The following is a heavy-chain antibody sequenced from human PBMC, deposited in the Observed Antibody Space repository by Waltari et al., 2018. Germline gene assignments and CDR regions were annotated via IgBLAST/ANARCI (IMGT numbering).Heavy chain of an antibody. Sequence: QVQLVQSGAEVKKPRASVTVSCQASGYTFTGYHIHWVRQAPGQGLEWMGRINPKSGGTNYAEKFQGRVTMTRDTSISTAYMELRRLRSDDTAVYYCARGDGYTDNWLDPWGQGTLVTVSS. CDR2: INPKSGGT. D-gene: IGHD5-12*01. CDR1: GYTFTGYH. CDR3: ARGDGYTDNWLDP. V-gene: IGHV1-2*06. J-gene: IGHJ5*02.